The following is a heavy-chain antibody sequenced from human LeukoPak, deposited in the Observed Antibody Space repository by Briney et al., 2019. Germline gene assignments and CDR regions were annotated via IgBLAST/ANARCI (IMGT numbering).Heavy chain of an antibody. D-gene: IGHD5-24*01. CDR2: IGSRADTT. V-gene: IGHV3-23*01. Sequence: GGSLRVSCAASGFTFNTYAMTWVRQAPGKGLEWVSAIGSRADTTDYADSVKGRLTISRDNSKNMLYLQMNGLRAEDTAVYYCVKRDRGTFDYWGQGTLVTVSS. CDR3: VKRDRGTFDY. CDR1: GFTFNTYA. J-gene: IGHJ4*02.